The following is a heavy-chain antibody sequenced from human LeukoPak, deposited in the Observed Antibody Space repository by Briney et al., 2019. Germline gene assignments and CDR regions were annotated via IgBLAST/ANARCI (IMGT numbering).Heavy chain of an antibody. CDR2: INHSGST. D-gene: IGHD6-13*01. J-gene: IGHJ4*02. CDR3: ARLDGYSSSCLDY. V-gene: IGHV4-34*01. Sequence: KPSETLSLTCAVYGGSFSGYYWSWIRQPPGKGLEWIGEINHSGSTNYNPSLKSRVTISVDTSKNQFSLKLSSVTAADTAVYYCARLDGYSSSCLDYWGRGTLVTVSS. CDR1: GGSFSGYY.